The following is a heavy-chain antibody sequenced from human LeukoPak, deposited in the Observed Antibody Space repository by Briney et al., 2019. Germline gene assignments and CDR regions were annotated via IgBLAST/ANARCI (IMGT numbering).Heavy chain of an antibody. D-gene: IGHD5-18*01. V-gene: IGHV4-34*01. J-gene: IGHJ6*02. CDR2: INHSGST. CDR3: AGTVGYSYGYYYYGMDV. CDR1: GGSFSGYY. Sequence: SETLSLTCAVYGGSFSGYYWSWIRQPPGKGLEWIGEINHSGSTNYNPSLKSRVTISVDTSKNQFSLKLSSVTAADTAVYYCAGTVGYSYGYYYYGMDVWGQGTTVTVSS.